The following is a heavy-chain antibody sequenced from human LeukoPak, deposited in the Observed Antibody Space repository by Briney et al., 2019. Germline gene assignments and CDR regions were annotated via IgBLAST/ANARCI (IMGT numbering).Heavy chain of an antibody. V-gene: IGHV1-18*01. J-gene: IGHJ4*02. CDR1: GYIFSNFA. CDR3: ARRKGSEVPGNDY. Sequence: ASVKVSCTASGYIFSNFAITWVQHAPGQGLEWVGWISPYNGNTNYSPKLQGRVTLTTGASTSTAYMELRSLRSDDTAVYYCARRKGSEVPGNDYWGQGTLVTVSS. CDR2: ISPYNGNT. D-gene: IGHD1-1*01.